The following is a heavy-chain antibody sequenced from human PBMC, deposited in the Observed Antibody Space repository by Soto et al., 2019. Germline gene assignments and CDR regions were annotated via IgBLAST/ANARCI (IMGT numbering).Heavy chain of an antibody. D-gene: IGHD1-26*01. Sequence: QVQLQESGPGLVKPSQTLSLTCTVSGGSISSGGYYWSWIRQHPGKGLEWIGYIYYSGSTYYNPSPKDRVNISVETSKNPFSLKLSSVTAADTAVYYCARDRGGSDYYYYYGMDVWGQGTTVTVSS. CDR3: ARDRGGSDYYYYYGMDV. CDR1: GGSISSGGYY. V-gene: IGHV4-31*03. J-gene: IGHJ6*01. CDR2: IYYSGST.